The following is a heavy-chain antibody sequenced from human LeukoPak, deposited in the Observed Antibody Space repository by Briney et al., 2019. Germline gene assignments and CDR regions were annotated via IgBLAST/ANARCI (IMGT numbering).Heavy chain of an antibody. CDR1: GLTFNNYN. CDR2: ISSDGSYI. D-gene: IGHD2-15*01. V-gene: IGHV3-21*01. Sequence: GGSLSLSCVASGLTFNNYNMNWVRQAPGKGLEWVSLISSDGSYIYYADSVRGRFTISRDNAKNSLYLQMNSLGAEDTAVYFCASPHYCSGSSCCFGYWGQGTLVTVSS. CDR3: ASPHYCSGSSCCFGY. J-gene: IGHJ4*03.